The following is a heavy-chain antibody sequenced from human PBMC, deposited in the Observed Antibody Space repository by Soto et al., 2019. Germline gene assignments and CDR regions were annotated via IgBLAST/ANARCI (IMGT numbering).Heavy chain of an antibody. D-gene: IGHD4-4*01. Sequence: AVKVSCKASGFTFSHSAMQCVQQAHGQSLEWIGWIVVGSGNTNYAQKFQERVTISWDMSTNTAYMELSSLRAEDTAVYYCARPLWSDDYNWGYFDLWGRGTLVTVSS. CDR3: ARPLWSDDYNWGYFDL. J-gene: IGHJ2*01. CDR1: GFTFSHSA. V-gene: IGHV1-58*02. CDR2: IVVGSGNT.